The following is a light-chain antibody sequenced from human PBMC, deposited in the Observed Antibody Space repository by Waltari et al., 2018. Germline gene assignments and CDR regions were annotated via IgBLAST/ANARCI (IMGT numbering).Light chain of an antibody. V-gene: IGKV4-1*01. J-gene: IGKJ1*01. CDR2: WTS. Sequence: DIVMTQSPDSLAVSLGERATINCKSSQSVLYSTNTQSYVAWYQQKPGQTPKLLIYWTSTRESGVPDRMSGSGSGTEFTLTISNLQAEDVAVYYCQQYYSTWTFGQGTKVEIK. CDR1: QSVLYSTNTQSY. CDR3: QQYYSTWT.